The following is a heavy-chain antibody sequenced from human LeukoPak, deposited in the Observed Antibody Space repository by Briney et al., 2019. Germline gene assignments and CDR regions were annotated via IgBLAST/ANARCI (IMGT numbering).Heavy chain of an antibody. J-gene: IGHJ4*02. Sequence: SETLSLTCTVSGGSISSSSYYWGWIRQPPGKGLEWIGSIYYSGSTYYSPSLKSRVTISVDTSKNQFSLKLSSVTAADTAVYYCARSARVLTGPYYFDYWGQGTLVTVSS. CDR1: GGSISSSSYY. D-gene: IGHD3-9*01. CDR3: ARSARVLTGPYYFDY. V-gene: IGHV4-39*01. CDR2: IYYSGST.